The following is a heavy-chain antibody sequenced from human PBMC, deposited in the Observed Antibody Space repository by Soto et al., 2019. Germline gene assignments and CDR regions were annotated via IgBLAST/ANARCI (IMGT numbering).Heavy chain of an antibody. CDR1: GDTLTRYY. CDR3: ARLATGYCRGGSCYGKRGYFDD. D-gene: IGHD2-15*01. CDR2: INPSGGST. Sequence: SGKVCCRSSGDTLTRYYMHTVRQAPGQGLEWSGIINPSGGSTSYAEKFQGRVTMTRDTSTSTVYMELSRLRSEDTEVYYCARLATGYCRGGSCYGKRGYFDDWVQGTLVPVSP. V-gene: IGHV1-46*01. J-gene: IGHJ4*02.